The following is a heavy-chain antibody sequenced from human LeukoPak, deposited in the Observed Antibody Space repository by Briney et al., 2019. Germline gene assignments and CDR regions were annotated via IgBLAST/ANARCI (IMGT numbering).Heavy chain of an antibody. CDR2: IIPIFGTT. D-gene: IGHD4-11*01. CDR3: ARVAFSKYHYYMDV. J-gene: IGHJ6*03. V-gene: IGHV1-69*01. CDR1: GGTFSGYG. Sequence: SVKVSCKASGGTFSGYGFSWVRQAPGQGLEWMGGIIPIFGTTNYAQNFQGRLTITADEYTSTAYMELSSLRSEDTAVYFCARVAFSKYHYYMDVWGKGTTVTVSS.